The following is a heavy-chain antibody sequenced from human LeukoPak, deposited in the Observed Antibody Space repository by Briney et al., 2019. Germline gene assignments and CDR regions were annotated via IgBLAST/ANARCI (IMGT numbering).Heavy chain of an antibody. Sequence: SETLSLTCTVSGYSISSGYYWGWIRQPPGKGLEWIGSIYHSGSTYYNPSLKSRVTISVATSKNQFSLKLSSVTAADTAVYYCARRIQLWLPFDYWGQGTLVTVSS. V-gene: IGHV4-38-2*02. CDR1: GYSISSGYY. J-gene: IGHJ4*02. D-gene: IGHD5-18*01. CDR2: IYHSGST. CDR3: ARRIQLWLPFDY.